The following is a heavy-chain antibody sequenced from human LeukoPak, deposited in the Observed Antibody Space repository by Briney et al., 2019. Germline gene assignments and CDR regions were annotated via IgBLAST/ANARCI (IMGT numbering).Heavy chain of an antibody. CDR1: GGSISSYY. V-gene: IGHV4-59*12. CDR2: IYYSGST. CDR3: ARDHVEQLLSWFDP. Sequence: SETLSLTCTVSGGSISSYYWSWIRQPPGKGLEWIGYIYYSGSTNYNPSLKSRVTISVDTSKNQFSLKLSSVTAADTAVYYCARDHVEQLLSWFDPWGQGTLVTVSS. J-gene: IGHJ5*02. D-gene: IGHD6-6*01.